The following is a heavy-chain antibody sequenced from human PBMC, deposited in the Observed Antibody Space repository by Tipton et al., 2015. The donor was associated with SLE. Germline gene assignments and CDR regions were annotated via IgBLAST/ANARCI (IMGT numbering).Heavy chain of an antibody. Sequence: SLRLSCADSGLLFRTYWMSWVRLAPGKGLEWVSSISSSGSYIYYADSVKGRFIISRDNAKNSLSLQMNSLRAEDTAVYYCARESARGSSWPFDYWGQGTLVTVSS. CDR1: GLLFRTYW. CDR3: ARESARGSSWPFDY. CDR2: ISSSGSYI. D-gene: IGHD6-13*01. J-gene: IGHJ4*02. V-gene: IGHV3-21*01.